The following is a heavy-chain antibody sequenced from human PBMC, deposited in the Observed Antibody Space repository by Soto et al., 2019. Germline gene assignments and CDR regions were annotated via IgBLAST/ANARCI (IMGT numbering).Heavy chain of an antibody. CDR3: AHRPIVGAAI. CDR1: GGSISNSNW. V-gene: IGHV4-4*02. J-gene: IGHJ4*02. CDR2: IYHTGST. D-gene: IGHD1-26*01. Sequence: QVQLQESGPGLVKPSGTLSLTCGVFGGSISNSNWWTWVRQPPGKGLERIGEIYHTGSTNYNSSLMRRVTISLDKPNNQFSLKLSSVTAADTAVYYCAHRPIVGAAIWGQGTLVTVSS.